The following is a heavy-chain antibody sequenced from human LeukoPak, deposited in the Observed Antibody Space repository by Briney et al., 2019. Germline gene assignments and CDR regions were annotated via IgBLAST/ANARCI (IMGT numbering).Heavy chain of an antibody. CDR2: IYYSGGT. CDR1: GASISSYY. J-gene: IGHJ1*01. CDR3: ARHGDGNNYEIFKH. Sequence: SETLSLTCNVSGASISSYYWSWIRQPPGKGLEWIGYIYYSGGTNYNPSLKSRVAISLDTSKNQFSLKVNSVTAADTAVYFCARHGDGNNYEIFKHWGQGTLVTVSS. D-gene: IGHD5-24*01. V-gene: IGHV4-59*08.